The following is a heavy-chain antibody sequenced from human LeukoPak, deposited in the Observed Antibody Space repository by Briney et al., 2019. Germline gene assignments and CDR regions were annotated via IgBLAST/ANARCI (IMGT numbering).Heavy chain of an antibody. D-gene: IGHD5-24*01. Sequence: SETLSLTCTVSGGSISSYYWSWIRQPPGKGLEWIGYIYYSGSTNYNPSLKSRVTISVDTSKNQFSLKLSSVTAADTAVYYCAGGGYKWYYFDYWGQGTLVTVSS. CDR1: GGSISSYY. J-gene: IGHJ4*02. CDR2: IYYSGST. V-gene: IGHV4-59*08. CDR3: AGGGYKWYYFDY.